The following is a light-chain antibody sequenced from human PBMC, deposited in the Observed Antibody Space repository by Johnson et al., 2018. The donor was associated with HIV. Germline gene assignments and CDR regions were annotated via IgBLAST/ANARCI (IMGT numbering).Light chain of an antibody. CDR3: GTWDSSLSFYV. CDR1: SSNIGNNY. Sequence: QSVLTQPPSVSAAPGQKVTISCSGSSSNIGNNYVSWYQQLPGTAPKLLIYDNNMRPSGIPDRFSGSKSGTSATLGITGLQTGDEADYYCGTWDSSLSFYVFGTGTKVTVL. V-gene: IGLV1-51*01. J-gene: IGLJ1*01. CDR2: DNN.